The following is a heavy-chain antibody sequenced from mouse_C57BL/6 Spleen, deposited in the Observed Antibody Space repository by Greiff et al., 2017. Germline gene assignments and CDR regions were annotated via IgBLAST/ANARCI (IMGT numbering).Heavy chain of an antibody. CDR2: INPNNGGT. V-gene: IGHV1-18*01. D-gene: IGHD2-5*01. Sequence: VQLKESGPELVKPGASVKIPCKASGYTFTDYNMDWVKQSHGKSLEWIGDINPNNGGTIYNQKFKGKATLTVDKSSSTAYMELRSLTSEDTAVYYCARGSYSNPFAYWGQGTLVTVSA. J-gene: IGHJ3*01. CDR3: ARGSYSNPFAY. CDR1: GYTFTDYN.